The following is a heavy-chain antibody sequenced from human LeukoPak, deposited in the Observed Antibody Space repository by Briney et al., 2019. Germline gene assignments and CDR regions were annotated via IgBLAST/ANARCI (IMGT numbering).Heavy chain of an antibody. Sequence: SETLSLTCTVSGGSISSYYWSWIRRPPGKGLEWIGYIYYSGSTNYNPSLRGRVTISVDKSKNQFSLKLSSVTAADTAVYYCARDQLAGSYLSPWGQGTLVTVSS. D-gene: IGHD1-26*01. CDR2: IYYSGST. J-gene: IGHJ5*02. V-gene: IGHV4-59*12. CDR3: ARDQLAGSYLSP. CDR1: GGSISSYY.